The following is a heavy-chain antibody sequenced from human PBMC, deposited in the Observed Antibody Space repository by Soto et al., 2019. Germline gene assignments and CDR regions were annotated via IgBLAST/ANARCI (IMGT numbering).Heavy chain of an antibody. D-gene: IGHD3-10*01. J-gene: IGHJ2*01. Sequence: GGSLRLSGGAPGVTFKDYGMHWVRQAPGKGLQWVAVRSYDGKQTYYADSVKGRFTISKDKSKRPLFLQMNSLRVDDTAVYYCERDGWGSNWYFDLWGRGTLVTVSS. V-gene: IGHV3-30*03. CDR2: RSYDGKQT. CDR3: ERDGWGSNWYFDL. CDR1: GVTFKDYG.